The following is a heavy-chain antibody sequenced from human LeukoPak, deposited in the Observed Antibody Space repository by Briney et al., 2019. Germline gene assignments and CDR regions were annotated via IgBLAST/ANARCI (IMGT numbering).Heavy chain of an antibody. D-gene: IGHD6-19*01. Sequence: SETLSLTCTVSVGSISSYYWSWLRQPPGKALEWIGYIYYIWSTNYNPSLKSRVTISVDTSKNQFSLKLTSVTAADTAAYFCARDKEVAGANVDPPYYYYYGMDVWGQGTTVTVSS. CDR2: IYYIWST. V-gene: IGHV4-59*01. CDR1: VGSISSYY. CDR3: ARDKEVAGANVDPPYYYYYGMDV. J-gene: IGHJ6*02.